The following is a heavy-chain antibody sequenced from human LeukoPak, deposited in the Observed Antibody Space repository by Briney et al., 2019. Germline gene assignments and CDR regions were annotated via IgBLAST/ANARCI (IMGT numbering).Heavy chain of an antibody. V-gene: IGHV4-59*01. CDR3: ARGVAARAFDI. CDR2: IYYSGST. CDR1: GGPISSYY. J-gene: IGHJ3*02. Sequence: TETLSLTCTVSGGPISSYYWSWIRQPPGKGLGWIGYIYYSGSTNYNPSLKSRVTISVDTSKNQFSLKLSSVTAADTAVYYCARGVAARAFDIWGQGTMVTVSS. D-gene: IGHD6-25*01.